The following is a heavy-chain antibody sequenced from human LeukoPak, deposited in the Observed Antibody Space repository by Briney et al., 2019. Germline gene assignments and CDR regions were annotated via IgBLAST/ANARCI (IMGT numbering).Heavy chain of an antibody. CDR1: GFTFSRHG. J-gene: IGHJ4*02. V-gene: IGHV3-48*04. Sequence: GGSLRLSCAASGFTFSRHGMHWVRQAPGKGLEWVSYISSSGSTIYYADSVKGRFTISRDNAKNSLYLRMNSLRAEDTAVYYCARDGERGYYYDSSGYYWNDYWGQGTLVTVSS. CDR3: ARDGERGYYYDSSGYYWNDY. D-gene: IGHD3-22*01. CDR2: ISSSGSTI.